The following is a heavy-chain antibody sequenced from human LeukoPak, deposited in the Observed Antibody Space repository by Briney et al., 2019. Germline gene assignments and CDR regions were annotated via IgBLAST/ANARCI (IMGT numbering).Heavy chain of an antibody. CDR1: GFTFRDYY. V-gene: IGHV3-11*04. CDR3: ARAYHYDYVWGSDDY. J-gene: IGHJ4*02. D-gene: IGHD3-16*01. Sequence: GGSLRLSCAASGFTFRDYYMSWIRQAPGKGLEWVSYISSSGSTVYYADSVKGRFTISRDNAKNSLYLQMNSLRAEDTAVYYCARAYHYDYVWGSDDYWGQGTLVTVSS. CDR2: ISSSGSTV.